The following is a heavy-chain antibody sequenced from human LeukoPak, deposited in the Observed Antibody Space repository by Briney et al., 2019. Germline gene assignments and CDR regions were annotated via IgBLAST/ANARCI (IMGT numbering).Heavy chain of an antibody. CDR3: ARGSLLWFGELSFDY. CDR1: GGSISSYY. CDR2: IYTSGST. J-gene: IGHJ4*02. D-gene: IGHD3-10*01. Sequence: RASETLSLTCTVSGGSISSYYWSWIRQPAGKGLEWIGRIYTSGSTNYNPSLKSRVTMSVDTSKNQFSLKLSSVTAADTAVYYCARGSLLWFGELSFDYWGRGTLVTVSS. V-gene: IGHV4-4*07.